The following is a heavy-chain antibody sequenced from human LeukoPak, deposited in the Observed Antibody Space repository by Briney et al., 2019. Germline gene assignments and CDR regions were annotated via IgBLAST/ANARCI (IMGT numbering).Heavy chain of an antibody. J-gene: IGHJ4*02. CDR2: ISGSGGST. V-gene: IGHV3-23*01. CDR3: AKAIGYCSGGSCYSDY. D-gene: IGHD2-15*01. Sequence: PGGSLRLSCAASGFTFSSYAMSWVRRAPGKGLEWVSAISGSGGSTYYADSVKGRFTISRDNSKNTLYLQMNSLRAEDTAVYYCAKAIGYCSGGSCYSDYWGQGTLVTVSS. CDR1: GFTFSSYA.